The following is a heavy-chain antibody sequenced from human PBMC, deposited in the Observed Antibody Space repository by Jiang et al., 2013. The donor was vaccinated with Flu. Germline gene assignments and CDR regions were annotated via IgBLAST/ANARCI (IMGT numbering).Heavy chain of an antibody. CDR3: VRANYYESSGYPQTTNSKYYYGMDV. CDR2: INAGNGNT. Sequence: GAEVKKPGASVKVSCKASGYTFTSYAMHWVRQAPGQRLEWMGRINAGNGNTKYSQKLQGRVTITRDTSASIAYMELSSLRSEDAAVYYCVRANYYESSGYPQTTNSKYYYGMDVWAEGPRSPSP. CDR1: GYTFTSYA. D-gene: IGHD3-22*01. J-gene: IGHJ6*02. V-gene: IGHV1-3*01.